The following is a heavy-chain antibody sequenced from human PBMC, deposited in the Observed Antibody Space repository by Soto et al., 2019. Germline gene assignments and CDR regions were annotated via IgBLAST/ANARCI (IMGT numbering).Heavy chain of an antibody. J-gene: IGHJ6*02. V-gene: IGHV3-30-3*01. CDR1: GFTFSSYA. CDR2: ISYDGSNK. Sequence: QVQLVESGGGVVQPGRSLRLSCAASGFTFSSYAMHWVRQAPGKGLEWVAVISYDGSNKYYADSVKGRFTISRDNSKNTLYLQMNSLRAEDTAVYYCARDQVRSSSPDRPYYYYGMDVWGQGTTVTVSS. CDR3: ARDQVRSSSPDRPYYYYGMDV. D-gene: IGHD6-6*01.